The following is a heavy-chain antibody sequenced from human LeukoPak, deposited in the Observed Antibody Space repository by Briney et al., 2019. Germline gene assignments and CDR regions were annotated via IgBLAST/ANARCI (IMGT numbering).Heavy chain of an antibody. CDR2: INHSGST. D-gene: IGHD3-10*01. CDR1: GGSFSGYY. CDR3: ARGSRAGSTPFDY. Sequence: TSETLSLTCAVYGGSFSGYYWSWIRQPPGKGLEWIGEINHSGSTNYNPSLKSRVTISVDTSKNQFSLKLSSVTAADTAVYYCARGSRAGSTPFDYWGQGTLVTVSS. J-gene: IGHJ4*02. V-gene: IGHV4-34*01.